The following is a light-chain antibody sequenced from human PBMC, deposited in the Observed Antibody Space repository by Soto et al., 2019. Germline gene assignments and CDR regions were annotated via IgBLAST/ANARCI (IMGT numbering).Light chain of an antibody. CDR3: SSYTSSLDV. CDR1: SSDVGGYNY. J-gene: IGLJ1*01. CDR2: DVS. V-gene: IGLV2-14*01. Sequence: QSVLTQPASVSGSPGQSITISCTGTSSDVGGYNYVSWYQQHPGKAPNLMIYDVSNRPSGVSNRFSGSKSGNTASLTISGLQAEDEADYYCSSYTSSLDVFGTGTKLTVL.